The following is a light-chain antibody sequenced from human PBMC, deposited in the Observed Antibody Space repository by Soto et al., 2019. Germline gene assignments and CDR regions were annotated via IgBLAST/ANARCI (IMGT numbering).Light chain of an antibody. Sequence: EIVLTQSPGTLSLSPGERATLSCRASQSVSSSYLAWYQQKPGQAPRHLIYGASSRATGIPDRFSGSGSGTAFTLTISRLAPEDFALYSCHQYGSSPPYTFGQGTKLEIK. J-gene: IGKJ2*01. V-gene: IGKV3-20*01. CDR2: GAS. CDR3: HQYGSSPPYT. CDR1: QSVSSSY.